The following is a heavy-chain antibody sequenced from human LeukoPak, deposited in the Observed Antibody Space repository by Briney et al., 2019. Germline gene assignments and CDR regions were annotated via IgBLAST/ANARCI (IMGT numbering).Heavy chain of an antibody. V-gene: IGHV3-48*02. CDR1: GFTFSNYS. Sequence: GGSLRLSCAASGFTFSNYSMNWVRQAPGKGLEWVSYITSSRTIYYADSVKGRFTISRDNAKNSLYLQMNSLRDEDTAVYYCAGRTSSSESHSFDCWGQGTLVTVSS. J-gene: IGHJ4*02. CDR2: ITSSRTI. CDR3: AGRTSSSESHSFDC. D-gene: IGHD3-10*01.